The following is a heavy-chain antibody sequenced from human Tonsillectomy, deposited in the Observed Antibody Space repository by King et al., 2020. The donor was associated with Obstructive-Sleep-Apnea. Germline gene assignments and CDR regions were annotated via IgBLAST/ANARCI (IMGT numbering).Heavy chain of an antibody. CDR2: IYYSGIT. Sequence: QLQESGPGLVKPSETLSLTCTVSGGSISSYYWSWIRQPPGKGLEWVGDIYYSGITHYNTSLKSRVTISVDPSKNQFSLKLSAVTAADTAVYYCARQYSYGYVAFDYWGQGTLVTVSS. V-gene: IGHV4-59*08. J-gene: IGHJ4*02. CDR1: GGSISSYY. CDR3: ARQYSYGYVAFDY. D-gene: IGHD5-18*01.